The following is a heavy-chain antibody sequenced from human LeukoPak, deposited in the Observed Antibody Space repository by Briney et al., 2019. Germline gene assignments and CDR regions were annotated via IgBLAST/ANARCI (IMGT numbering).Heavy chain of an antibody. CDR3: AKDVPTYYYDSSGYPIFDY. D-gene: IGHD3-22*01. CDR1: GFTFSDYY. V-gene: IGHV3-11*01. CDR2: ISSSGSTI. Sequence: GGSLRLSCAASGFTFSDYYMSWIRQAPGKGLEWVSYISSSGSTIYYADSVKGRFTISRDNAKNSLYLQMNSLRAEDTAVYYCAKDVPTYYYDSSGYPIFDYWGQGTLVTVSS. J-gene: IGHJ4*02.